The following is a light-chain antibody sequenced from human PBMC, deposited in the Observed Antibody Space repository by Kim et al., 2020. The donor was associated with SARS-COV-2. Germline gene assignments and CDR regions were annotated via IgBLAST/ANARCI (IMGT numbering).Light chain of an antibody. CDR2: GAS. CDR3: QQYNNWPFWT. V-gene: IGKV3-15*01. Sequence: VSPGERAPLSCRASQSVSSNLAWYQQKPGQAPRLLIYGASTRATGIPARFSGSGSGTEFTLTISSLQSEDFAVYYCQQYNNWPFWTFGQGTKLEI. CDR1: QSVSSN. J-gene: IGKJ1*01.